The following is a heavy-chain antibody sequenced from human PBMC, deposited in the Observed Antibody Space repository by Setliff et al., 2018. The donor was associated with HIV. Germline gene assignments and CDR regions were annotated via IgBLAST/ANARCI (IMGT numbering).Heavy chain of an antibody. Sequence: SETLSLSCSVSGDSISTGTYYWGWIRQPPGKGLEWIADINHNPSLKYNPSLKSRATISIDTSKKQFSLKLNSVTAADTAVYYCASTARYYDLLTGYSNQGYFDHWGLGTLVTVSS. D-gene: IGHD3-9*01. V-gene: IGHV4-39*07. CDR3: ASTARYYDLLTGYSNQGYFDH. CDR2: INHNPSL. J-gene: IGHJ4*01. CDR1: GDSISTGTYY.